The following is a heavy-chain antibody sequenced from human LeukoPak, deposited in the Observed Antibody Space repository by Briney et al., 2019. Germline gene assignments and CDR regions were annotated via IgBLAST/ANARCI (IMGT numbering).Heavy chain of an antibody. V-gene: IGHV4-39*07. CDR1: GGSISSWTYY. J-gene: IGHJ6*03. CDR2: IYYSGTT. CDR3: ARDFSSSSTVYYYYYMDV. Sequence: SETLSLTCTVSGGSISSWTYYWGWIRQPPGKGLEWIGTIYYSGTTYYNPYLKSRVTISLDTSKNQFSLKLSSVTAADTDIYYCARDFSSSSTVYYYYYMDVWGKGTTVTVSS. D-gene: IGHD6-6*01.